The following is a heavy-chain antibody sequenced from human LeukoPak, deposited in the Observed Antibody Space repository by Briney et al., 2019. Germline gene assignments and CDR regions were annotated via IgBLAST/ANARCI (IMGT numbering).Heavy chain of an antibody. D-gene: IGHD3-22*01. Sequence: PGGSLRLSCAASGFTFSSYGMHWVRQAPGKGLEWVAFIRYDGSNKYYADSVKGRFTISRDNSKNTLYLQMNSLRAEDTAVYYCVYYYDSSGYYYRDYWGQGTLVTVSS. CDR1: GFTFSSYG. CDR3: VYYYDSSGYYYRDY. J-gene: IGHJ4*02. CDR2: IRYDGSNK. V-gene: IGHV3-30*02.